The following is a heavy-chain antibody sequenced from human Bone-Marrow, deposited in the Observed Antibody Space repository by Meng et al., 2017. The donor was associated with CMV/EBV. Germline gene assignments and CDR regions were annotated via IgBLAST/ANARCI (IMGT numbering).Heavy chain of an antibody. V-gene: IGHV3-53*01. CDR3: ARGLYGTTGDYYDY. D-gene: IGHD1/OR15-1a*01. CDR2: IYAGGGT. J-gene: IGHJ4*02. CDR1: GFTVSGNY. Sequence: GASLKISCAASGFTVSGNYMSWVRQAPGKGLECVAVIYAGGGTNYAESVKGRFTISRDKSKNTLYLQMNRLRVEDTAVYYCARGLYGTTGDYYDYWGQGILVTVSS.